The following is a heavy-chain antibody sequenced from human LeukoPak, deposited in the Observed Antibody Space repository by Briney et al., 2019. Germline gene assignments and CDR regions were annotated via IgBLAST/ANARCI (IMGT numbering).Heavy chain of an antibody. CDR3: ARWTNFHAFDI. V-gene: IGHV3-53*01. CDR1: EFSVKYNY. D-gene: IGHD1-1*01. J-gene: IGHJ3*02. Sequence: PGGSLRLYCAASEFSVKYNYMTWVRQAPGKGLEWVSLLYSAGSTNYADSVKGRFTISRDDSKNTVYLQMNSLRAEDTAVYYCARWTNFHAFDIWGQGTLVTVSS. CDR2: LYSAGST.